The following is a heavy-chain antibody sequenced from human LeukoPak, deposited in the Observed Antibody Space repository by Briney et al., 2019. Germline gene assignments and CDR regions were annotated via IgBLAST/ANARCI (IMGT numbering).Heavy chain of an antibody. CDR1: GGSISSSSYY. CDR3: ARNPVGSFDY. V-gene: IGHV4-39*07. J-gene: IGHJ4*02. Sequence: SETLSLTCTVSGGSISSSSYYWGWIRQPPGKGLEWIGSNYYSGSTYYNPSLKSRVTISVDTSKNQFSLKLSSVTAADTAVYYCARNPVGSFDYWGQGTLVTVSS. D-gene: IGHD3-10*01. CDR2: NYYSGST.